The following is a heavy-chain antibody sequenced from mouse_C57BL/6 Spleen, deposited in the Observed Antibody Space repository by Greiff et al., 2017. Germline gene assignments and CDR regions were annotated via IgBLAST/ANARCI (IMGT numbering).Heavy chain of an antibody. J-gene: IGHJ2*01. Sequence: QVQLQQPGAELVKPGASVKLSCKASGYTFTSYWMQWVKQRPGQGLEWIGEIDPSDSYTNYNQKFKGKATLTVDTSSSTAYMQLSSLTSEDSAVXYCARGHYGSSYDYCDYWGQGTTLTVSS. V-gene: IGHV1-50*01. D-gene: IGHD1-1*01. CDR3: ARGHYGSSYDYCDY. CDR2: IDPSDSYT. CDR1: GYTFTSYW.